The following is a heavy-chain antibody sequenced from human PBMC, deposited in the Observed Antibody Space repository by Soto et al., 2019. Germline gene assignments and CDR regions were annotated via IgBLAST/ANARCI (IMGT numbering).Heavy chain of an antibody. CDR2: IIPYYNTL. J-gene: IGHJ4*02. CDR1: EGTFNSYA. Sequence: QAQVVQSGAEVRKPGSSVKLSCKASEGTFNSYAIAWVRQAPGQGLEWMGGIIPYYNTLNYAQKFQDRVTITADDSPNTVYMELRSLRSDDTAVYFCASGASLWYPYFFDSWAQGTLVTVSS. V-gene: IGHV1-69*01. CDR3: ASGASLWYPYFFDS. D-gene: IGHD6-13*01.